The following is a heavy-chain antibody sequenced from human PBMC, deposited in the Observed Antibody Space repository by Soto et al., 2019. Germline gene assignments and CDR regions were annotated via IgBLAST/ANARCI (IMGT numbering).Heavy chain of an antibody. J-gene: IGHJ5*02. V-gene: IGHV3-30-3*01. CDR2: ISYDGNTK. CDR3: ARTHQYYDFWSGYST. Sequence: QVQLVESGGGVVQPGRSLRLSCAASGFTFSSYAMHWVRQPPGEGLEWVAVISYDGNTKYYADSVKGRFTVSRDNSKNTLSLQMNSLRVEDTAVYYCARTHQYYDFWSGYSTWGQGALVTVSS. CDR1: GFTFSSYA. D-gene: IGHD3-3*01.